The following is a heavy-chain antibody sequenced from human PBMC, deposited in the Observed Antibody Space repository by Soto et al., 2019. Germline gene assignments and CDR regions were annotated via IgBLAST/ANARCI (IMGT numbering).Heavy chain of an antibody. CDR1: GGTFSSYA. D-gene: IGHD2-8*01. CDR3: ASSKDIVLMVYAPRDYYYYGMDV. J-gene: IGHJ6*02. Sequence: ASVKVSCKASGGTFSSYAISWVRQAPGQGLEWMGGIIPIFGTANYAQKFQGRVTITADKSTSTAYMELSSLRSEDTAVYYCASSKDIVLMVYAPRDYYYYGMDVWGQGTTVTVSS. V-gene: IGHV1-69*06. CDR2: IIPIFGTA.